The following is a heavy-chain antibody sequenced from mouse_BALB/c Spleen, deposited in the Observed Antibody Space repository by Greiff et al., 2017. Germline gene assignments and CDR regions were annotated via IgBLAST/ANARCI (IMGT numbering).Heavy chain of an antibody. CDR3: ARRDWDDYAMDY. CDR1: GFAFSSYD. J-gene: IGHJ4*01. Sequence: EVQLVESGGGLVKPGGSLKLSCAASGFAFSSYDMSWVRQTPEKRLEWVAYISSGGGSTYYPDTVKGRFTISRDNAKNTLYLQMSSLKSEDTAMYYCARRDWDDYAMDYWGQGTSVTVSS. CDR2: ISSGGGST. D-gene: IGHD4-1*01. V-gene: IGHV5-12-1*01.